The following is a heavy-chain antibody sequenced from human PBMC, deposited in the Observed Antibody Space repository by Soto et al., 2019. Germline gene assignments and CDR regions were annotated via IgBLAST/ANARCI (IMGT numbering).Heavy chain of an antibody. CDR1: GGSISSYY. V-gene: IGHV4-59*08. Sequence: SETLSLTCTVSGGSISSYYWSWIRQPPGKGLEWIGYIYYSGSTNYNPSLKSRVTISVDTSKNQFSLKLSSVTAADTAVYYCARHTASFWGGYWLGYMDVWGKGTTVTVSS. D-gene: IGHD3-3*01. CDR3: ARHTASFWGGYWLGYMDV. CDR2: IYYSGST. J-gene: IGHJ6*03.